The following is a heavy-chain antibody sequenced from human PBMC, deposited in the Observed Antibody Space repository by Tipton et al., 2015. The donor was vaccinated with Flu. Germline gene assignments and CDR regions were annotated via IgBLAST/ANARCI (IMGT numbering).Heavy chain of an antibody. V-gene: IGHV4-59*01. J-gene: IGHJ6*02. Sequence: TLSLTCTVSGGSISSCYWSWIRQPPGKGLEWIGYIYYSGSTNYNPSLKSRVTISVDTSKNQFSLKLSSVIAADTAVYYCARDSYYDSSGYYYYGMDVWGQGTTVTVSS. D-gene: IGHD3-22*01. CDR2: IYYSGST. CDR3: ARDSYYDSSGYYYYGMDV. CDR1: GGSISSCY.